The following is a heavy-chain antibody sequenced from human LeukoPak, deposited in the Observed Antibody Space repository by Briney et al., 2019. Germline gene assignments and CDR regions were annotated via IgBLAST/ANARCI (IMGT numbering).Heavy chain of an antibody. Sequence: ASVKVSCKASGYXFTSYSISWVRQAPGQGLEWMGWISAYNRNANYAQKFQGRITMTTETSTSTAYMELRTLTPDDTAVYYCARYFPPNYGDNYGKRYFDYWGQGTLVTVSS. V-gene: IGHV1-18*01. D-gene: IGHD4-23*01. CDR1: GYXFTSYS. CDR3: ARYFPPNYGDNYGKRYFDY. CDR2: ISAYNRNA. J-gene: IGHJ4*02.